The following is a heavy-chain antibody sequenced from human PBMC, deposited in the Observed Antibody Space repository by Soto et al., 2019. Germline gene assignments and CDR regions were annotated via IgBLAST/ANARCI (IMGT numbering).Heavy chain of an antibody. Sequence: EVQVLESGGGLVQPGGSLRLSCAASGFTFSNYAMSWVRQAPGKGLQWVSAISGSGASTYYADFVKGRFTISRDNAKNTVALQMNSLRAEDTAVYYCAKKLSTGYHSDHWGQGTLVTVSS. CDR3: AKKLSTGYHSDH. V-gene: IGHV3-23*01. D-gene: IGHD3-9*01. CDR1: GFTFSNYA. J-gene: IGHJ4*02. CDR2: ISGSGAST.